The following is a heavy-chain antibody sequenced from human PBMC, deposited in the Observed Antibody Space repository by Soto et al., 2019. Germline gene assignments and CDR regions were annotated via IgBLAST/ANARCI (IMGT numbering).Heavy chain of an antibody. CDR2: ISTHNGNT. V-gene: IGHV1-18*04. Sequence: QAQLVQSGAEVKKPGASVKVSCKASVFTSSGISWVRQAPGQRLEWMGCISTHNGNTIYAQKFQGRVIMTIDPSTTTVYMGLRSLRPDDTSVYLCAREGILGLFDAYDLWGQGTMVTVS. CDR3: AREGILGLFDAYDL. J-gene: IGHJ3*01. D-gene: IGHD3-3*01. CDR1: VFTSSG.